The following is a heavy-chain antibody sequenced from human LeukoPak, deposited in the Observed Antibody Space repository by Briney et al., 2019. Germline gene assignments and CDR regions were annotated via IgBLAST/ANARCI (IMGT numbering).Heavy chain of an antibody. CDR1: GGSISSYY. Sequence: PSETLSLTCTVSGGSISSYYWSWIRQPAGKGLEWIGRIYTSGSTNYNPSLKSRVTMSVDTSKNQFSLKLSSVTAADTAVYYCARYFYLHDYGDPLGYWGQGTLVTVSS. V-gene: IGHV4-4*07. CDR2: IYTSGST. CDR3: ARYFYLHDYGDPLGY. D-gene: IGHD4-17*01. J-gene: IGHJ4*02.